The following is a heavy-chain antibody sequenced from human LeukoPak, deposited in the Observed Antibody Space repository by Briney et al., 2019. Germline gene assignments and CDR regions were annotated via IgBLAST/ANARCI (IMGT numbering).Heavy chain of an antibody. J-gene: IGHJ3*02. CDR2: ISAYNGNT. Sequence: ASVKVSCKASGYTFTSYGISWVRQAPGQGLEWVGWISAYNGNTNYAQKLQGRVTMTTDTSTSTAYMELRSQRSDDTAVYYCASPGEPVPYDAFDIWGQGTMVTVSS. CDR3: ASPGEPVPYDAFDI. D-gene: IGHD7-27*01. CDR1: GYTFTSYG. V-gene: IGHV1-18*01.